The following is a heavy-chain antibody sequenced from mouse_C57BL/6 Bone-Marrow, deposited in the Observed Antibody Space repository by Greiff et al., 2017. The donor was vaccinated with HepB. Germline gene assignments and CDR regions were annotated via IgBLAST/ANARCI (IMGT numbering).Heavy chain of an antibody. CDR1: GYAFSSYW. D-gene: IGHD1-1*02. V-gene: IGHV1-80*01. CDR3: ARENYGLFAY. CDR2: IYPGDGDT. Sequence: LVESGAELVKPGASVKISCKASGYAFSSYWMNWVKQRPGKGLEWIGQIYPGDGDTNYNGKFKGKATLTADKSSSTAYMQLSSLTSEDSAVYFCARENYGLFAYWGQGTLVTVSA. J-gene: IGHJ3*01.